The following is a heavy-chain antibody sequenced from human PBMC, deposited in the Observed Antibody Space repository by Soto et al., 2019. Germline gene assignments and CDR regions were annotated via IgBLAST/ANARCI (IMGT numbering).Heavy chain of an antibody. D-gene: IGHD2-2*01. V-gene: IGHV3-30-3*01. CDR3: ARGAVKYCSSTSCYDLDP. CDR2: ISYDGSNK. Sequence: GGSLRLSCAASGFTFSSYAMHWVRQAPGKGLEWVAVISYDGSNKYYADSVKGRFTISRDNSKNTLYLQMNSLRAEDTAVYYCARGAVKYCSSTSCYDLDPWGQGTLVTVSS. CDR1: GFTFSSYA. J-gene: IGHJ5*02.